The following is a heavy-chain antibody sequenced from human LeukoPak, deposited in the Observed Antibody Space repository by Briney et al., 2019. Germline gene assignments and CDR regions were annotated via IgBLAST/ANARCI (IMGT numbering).Heavy chain of an antibody. Sequence: GGSLRLSCAASGFTFSSYAMSWVRQAPGKGLEWVSAISGSGGSTYYADSVKGRFTISRDNSKNTLYLQMNSLRAEDTAVYYCARGLRGSGSLADNWGQGTLITVSS. CDR1: GFTFSSYA. CDR2: ISGSGGST. CDR3: ARGLRGSGSLADN. V-gene: IGHV3-23*01. J-gene: IGHJ4*02. D-gene: IGHD3-10*01.